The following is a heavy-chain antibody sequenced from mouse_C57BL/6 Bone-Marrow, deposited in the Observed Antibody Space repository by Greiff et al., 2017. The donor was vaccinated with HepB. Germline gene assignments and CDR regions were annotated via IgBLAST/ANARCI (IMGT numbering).Heavy chain of an antibody. CDR3: TGATVVAEGYAMDY. D-gene: IGHD1-1*01. V-gene: IGHV1-15*01. Sequence: VQLQQSGAELVRPGASVTLSCKASGYTFTDYEMHWVKQTPVHGLEWIGAIDPETGGTAYNQKFKGKAILTADKSSSTAYMELRSLTSEDSAVYYSTGATVVAEGYAMDYWGQGTSVTVSS. J-gene: IGHJ4*01. CDR2: IDPETGGT. CDR1: GYTFTDYE.